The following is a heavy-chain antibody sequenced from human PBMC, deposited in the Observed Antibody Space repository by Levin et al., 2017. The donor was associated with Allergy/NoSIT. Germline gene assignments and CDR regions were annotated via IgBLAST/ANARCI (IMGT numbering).Heavy chain of an antibody. V-gene: IGHV4-31*03. CDR1: GGSISSGGYY. J-gene: IGHJ4*02. Sequence: LRLSCTVSGGSISSGGYYWSWIRQHPGKGLEWIGYIYYSGSTYYNPSLKSRVTISVDTSKNQFSLKLSSVTAADTAVYYCARNGISGSPLVNFDYWGQGTLVTVSS. D-gene: IGHD1-26*01. CDR2: IYYSGST. CDR3: ARNGISGSPLVNFDY.